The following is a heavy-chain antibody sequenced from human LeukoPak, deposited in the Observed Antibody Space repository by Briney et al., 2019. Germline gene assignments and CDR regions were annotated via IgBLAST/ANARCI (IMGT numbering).Heavy chain of an antibody. D-gene: IGHD1-26*01. V-gene: IGHV3-53*01. Sequence: QPGGSLRLSCAASGFTVSSNYMSWVRQAPGKGLEWVSVIYSGGSTYYADSVKGRFTVSREKAKNFLYLQMSSLRAGDTAMQVGYCYYGMDVWGQGTTVTVSS. CDR2: IYSGGST. J-gene: IGHJ6*02. CDR1: GFTVSSNY. CDR3: YCYYGMDV.